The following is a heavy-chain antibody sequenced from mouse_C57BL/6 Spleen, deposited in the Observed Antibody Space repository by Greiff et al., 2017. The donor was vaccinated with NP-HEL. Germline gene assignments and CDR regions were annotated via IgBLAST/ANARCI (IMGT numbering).Heavy chain of an antibody. D-gene: IGHD2-12*01. CDR1: GYTFTDYY. CDR3: ARVAHDGAMDY. Sequence: VQLQQSGPELVKPGASVKISCKASGYTFTDYYMNWVKQSHGKSLEWIGDINPNNGGTSYNQKFKGKATLTVDKSSSTAYMELRSLTSEDSAVYYCARVAHDGAMDYWGQGTSVTVSS. J-gene: IGHJ4*01. CDR2: INPNNGGT. V-gene: IGHV1-26*01.